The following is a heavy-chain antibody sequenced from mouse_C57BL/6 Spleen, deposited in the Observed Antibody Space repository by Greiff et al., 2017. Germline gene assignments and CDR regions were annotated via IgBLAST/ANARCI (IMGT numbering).Heavy chain of an antibody. J-gene: IGHJ1*03. CDR2: IYPGDGDT. CDR3: ARGGITTGYFDV. Sequence: QVQLKESGPELVKPGASVKISCKASGYAFSSSWMNWVKQRPGKGLEWIGRIYPGDGDTNYNGKFKGKSTLTVDKSSSTAYMQLSSLTSEDSAVYYCARGGITTGYFDVWGTGTTVTVSS. V-gene: IGHV1-82*01. D-gene: IGHD1-1*01. CDR1: GYAFSSSW.